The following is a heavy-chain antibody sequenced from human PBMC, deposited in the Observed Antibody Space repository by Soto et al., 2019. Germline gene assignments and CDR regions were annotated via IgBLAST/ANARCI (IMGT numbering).Heavy chain of an antibody. D-gene: IGHD6-13*01. CDR1: GYTFSNFW. V-gene: IGHV5-51*01. Sequence: GESLKISCQSSGYTFSNFWIGWVRQLPGKGLEWMGIIFPGDHETRYSPSFHGKVTISADRSINTAYLQWNSLEASDTAFYFCARSPRSSPYFDYWGQGALVTVSS. CDR2: IFPGDHET. CDR3: ARSPRSSPYFDY. J-gene: IGHJ4*02.